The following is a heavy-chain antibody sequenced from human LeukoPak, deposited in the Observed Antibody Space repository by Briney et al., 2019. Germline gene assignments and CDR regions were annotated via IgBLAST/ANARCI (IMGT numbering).Heavy chain of an antibody. Sequence: PGGSLRLSCAASGFTFSSYGMHWVRQAPGKGLEWVAVISYDGSNKYYADSVKGRFTISRDNSKNTLFLQMNSLRPEDTAVYYCAKRRTSGWSRAALEYWGQGTLAIVSS. CDR3: AKRRTSGWSRAALEY. J-gene: IGHJ4*02. CDR1: GFTFSSYG. CDR2: ISYDGSNK. V-gene: IGHV3-30*18. D-gene: IGHD6-19*01.